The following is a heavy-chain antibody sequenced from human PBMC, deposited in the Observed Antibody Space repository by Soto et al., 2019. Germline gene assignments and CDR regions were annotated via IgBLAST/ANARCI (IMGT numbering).Heavy chain of an antibody. V-gene: IGHV5-10-1*01. D-gene: IGHD6-19*01. CDR2: IDPSDSYT. CDR3: ASPGYSSGPNYYYYGMDV. J-gene: IGHJ6*02. CDR1: GYSFTSYW. Sequence: PGESLKISCKGSGYSFTSYWISWVRQMPGKGLEWMGRIDPSDSYTSYSPSFQGHVTISADKSISTAYLQWSSLKASDTAMYYCASPGYSSGPNYYYYGMDVWGQGTTVTVSS.